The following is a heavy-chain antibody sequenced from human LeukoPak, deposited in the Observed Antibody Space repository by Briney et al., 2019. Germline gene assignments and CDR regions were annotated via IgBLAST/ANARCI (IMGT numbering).Heavy chain of an antibody. CDR1: GFNFDDYA. J-gene: IGHJ3*02. V-gene: IGHV3-9*01. CDR2: ITWNSGNI. D-gene: IGHD3-22*01. Sequence: GGSLRLSCAASGFNFDDYAMHWVRQAPGKGLEWVSGITWNSGNIAYADSVKGRFTISRDNSKNTLYLQMNSLRAEDTAVYYCAKGVDYEEEEDAFDIWGQGTMVTVSS. CDR3: AKGVDYEEEEDAFDI.